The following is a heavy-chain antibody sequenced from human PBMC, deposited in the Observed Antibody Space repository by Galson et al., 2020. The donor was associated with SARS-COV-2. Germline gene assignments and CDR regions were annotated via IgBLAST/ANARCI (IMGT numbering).Heavy chain of an antibody. V-gene: IGHV4-31*03. CDR2: MYDSGFT. D-gene: IGHD1-1*01. CDR1: GDSITTSGNY. Sequence: SETLSLTCSVSGDSITTSGNYWSWIRQHPGKGLEWVGYMYDSGFTYYNPSLKGRLSISVDTSKGHFSLKLTSVTAADTAVYYCARGHGKLTTCALDVWGQGTTITVSS. J-gene: IGHJ6*02. CDR3: ARGHGKLTTCALDV.